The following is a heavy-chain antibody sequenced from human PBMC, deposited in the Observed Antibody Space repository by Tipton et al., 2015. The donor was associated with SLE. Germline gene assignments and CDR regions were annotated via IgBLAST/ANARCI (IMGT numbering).Heavy chain of an antibody. CDR2: IYYSGST. V-gene: IGHV4-59*11. J-gene: IGHJ6*02. Sequence: TLSLTCTVSGGSISSRYWSWIRQPPGKGLEWIGYIYYSGSTNYNPSLKSRVTMSVDTSKNQFSLKLSSVTAADTAVYYCARDTKGIAAAGYYYYYGMDVWGQGTTVTVSS. CDR1: GGSISSRY. CDR3: ARDTKGIAAAGYYYYYGMDV. D-gene: IGHD6-13*01.